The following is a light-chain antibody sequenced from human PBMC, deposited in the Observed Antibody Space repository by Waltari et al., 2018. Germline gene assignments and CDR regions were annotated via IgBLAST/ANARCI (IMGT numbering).Light chain of an antibody. Sequence: DIQLTQSPSFLSASVGDRVTITCRASQDISNFLPWYQQQPGQAPQPLIYASSTLQSGVPSRFGGSGSGTEFTLTISSLQPEDFATYYCQQLKDSPPTFGGGTKVEIK. V-gene: IGKV1-9*01. CDR3: QQLKDSPPT. J-gene: IGKJ4*01. CDR1: QDISNF. CDR2: ASS.